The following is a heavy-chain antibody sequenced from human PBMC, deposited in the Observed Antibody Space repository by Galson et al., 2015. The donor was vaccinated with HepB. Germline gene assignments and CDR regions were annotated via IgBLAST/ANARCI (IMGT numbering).Heavy chain of an antibody. CDR2: INHSGST. J-gene: IGHJ6*03. D-gene: IGHD3-22*01. V-gene: IGHV4-34*01. CDR1: GGSFSGYH. CDR3: ARGRVTTIVVVNYYYYYMDV. Sequence: ETLSLTCAVYGGSFSGYHWSWIRQPPGKGLEWIGEINHSGSTNYNPSLKSRVTISVDTSKNQFSLKLSSVTAADTAAYYCARGRVTTIVVVNYYYYYMDVWGKGTTVTVPS.